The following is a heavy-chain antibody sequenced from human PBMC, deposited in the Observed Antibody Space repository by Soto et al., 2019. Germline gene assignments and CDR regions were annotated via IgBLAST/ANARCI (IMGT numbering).Heavy chain of an antibody. Sequence: SETLSLTCAVYGGSFSGYYWSWIRQPPGKGLEWIGEINHSGSTNYNPSPKSRVTISVDTSKNQFSLKLSSVTAADTAVSYCARAIVLESYYGMDVWGQGTTVTVSS. CDR3: ARAIVLESYYGMDV. CDR1: GGSFSGYY. CDR2: INHSGST. D-gene: IGHD3-3*01. J-gene: IGHJ6*02. V-gene: IGHV4-34*01.